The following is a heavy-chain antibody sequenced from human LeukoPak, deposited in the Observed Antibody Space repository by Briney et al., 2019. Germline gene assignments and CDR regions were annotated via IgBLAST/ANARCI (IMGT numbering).Heavy chain of an antibody. CDR2: IYYSGST. V-gene: IGHV4-39*01. CDR3: ARHHRTSCYKCSTGSVNWFDP. CDR1: GGSISSSSYY. Sequence: SETLSLTCTVSGGSISSSSYYWGWIRQPPGKGLEWIGSIYYSGSTYYNPSLKSRVTISVDTSKNQFSLKLSSVTAADTAVYYCARHHRTSCYKCSTGSVNWFDPWGQGTLVTVSS. J-gene: IGHJ5*02. D-gene: IGHD2-2*02.